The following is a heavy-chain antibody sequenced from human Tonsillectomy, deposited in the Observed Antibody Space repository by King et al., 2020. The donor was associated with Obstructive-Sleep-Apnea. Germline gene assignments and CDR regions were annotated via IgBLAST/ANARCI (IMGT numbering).Heavy chain of an antibody. V-gene: IGHV4-34*01. J-gene: IGHJ5*02. CDR2: INHSGST. CDR3: ARGSGAAAVNWFDP. D-gene: IGHD6-13*01. Sequence: VQLQQWGAGLLKPSETLSLTCAVFGGSFSDYYWSWIRQPPGKGLEWIGEINHSGSTNYNPSLKSRVTISVDTSKNQFSLKLNSLTAADTAAYYCARGSGAAAVNWFDPWGQGTLVTVSS. CDR1: GGSFSDYY.